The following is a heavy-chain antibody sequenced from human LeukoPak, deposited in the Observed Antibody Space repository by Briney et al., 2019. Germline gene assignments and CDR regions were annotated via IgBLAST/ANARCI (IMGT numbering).Heavy chain of an antibody. D-gene: IGHD2/OR15-2a*01. CDR2: VFYDGTS. Sequence: SETLSLTCTVSGASINSHSYYWGWIRQAPGKGLEWIGSVFYDGTSYSNLSLTSRATVFVDTSRDQFSLDLSFVTAADTALYYCVRHISTNTGYFDSCGQGILVSVSS. CDR3: VRHISTNTGYFDS. CDR1: GASINSHSYY. J-gene: IGHJ4*02. V-gene: IGHV4-39*01.